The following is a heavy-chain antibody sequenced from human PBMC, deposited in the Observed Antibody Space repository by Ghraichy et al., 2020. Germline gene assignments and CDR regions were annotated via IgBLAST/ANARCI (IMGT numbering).Heavy chain of an antibody. V-gene: IGHV4-61*01. Sequence: SETLSLTCTVSDGSVSSATHYWSWIRQPPGKGLEWIGYVYYSGTTNYNPSLKSRVTISVDTSKNQFSLNLSSVTAADTAVYYCARLDDFWNGYYEGAMDVWGPGTTVTVSS. CDR2: VYYSGTT. J-gene: IGHJ6*02. CDR3: ARLDDFWNGYYEGAMDV. CDR1: DGSVSSATHY. D-gene: IGHD3-3*01.